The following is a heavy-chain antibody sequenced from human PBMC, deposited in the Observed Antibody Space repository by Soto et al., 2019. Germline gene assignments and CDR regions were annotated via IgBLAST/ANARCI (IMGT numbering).Heavy chain of an antibody. CDR1: GGSFSGYY. CDR3: ARGRGTVTTHYYYYYMDV. D-gene: IGHD4-17*01. J-gene: IGHJ6*03. CDR2: INHSGST. V-gene: IGHV4-34*01. Sequence: SETLSLTCAVYGGSFSGYYWSWIRQPPGKGLEWIGEINHSGSTNYNPSLKSRVTISVDTSKNQFSLKLSSVTAADTAVYYCARGRGTVTTHYYYYYMDVWGKGTTVTVSS.